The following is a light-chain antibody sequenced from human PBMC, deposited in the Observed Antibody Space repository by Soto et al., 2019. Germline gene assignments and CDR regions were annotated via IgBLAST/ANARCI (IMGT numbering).Light chain of an antibody. CDR2: EVS. CDR1: SSDVGGYAY. CDR3: SSNAGSNNLV. J-gene: IGLJ2*01. Sequence: QSALTQPASVSGSPGQSITISCTGTSSDVGGYAYVSWYQQYPGKAPQLVIYEVSRRPSGVPDRFSGSKSGNTASLTVSGLQAEDEADYYCSSNAGSNNLVFGGGTKVTVL. V-gene: IGLV2-8*01.